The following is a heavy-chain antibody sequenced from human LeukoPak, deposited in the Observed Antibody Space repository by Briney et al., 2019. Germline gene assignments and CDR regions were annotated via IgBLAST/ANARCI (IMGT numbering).Heavy chain of an antibody. J-gene: IGHJ6*03. Sequence: GGSLRLSCAASGFTFGSYSMNWVRQAPGKGLEWVSSISSSSSYIYYADSVKGRFTISRDNAKNSLYLQMNSLRAEDTAVYYCAREEGSSSLRYYYYYYMDVWGKGTTVTVSS. D-gene: IGHD6-6*01. CDR2: ISSSSSYI. V-gene: IGHV3-21*01. CDR3: AREEGSSSLRYYYYYYMDV. CDR1: GFTFGSYS.